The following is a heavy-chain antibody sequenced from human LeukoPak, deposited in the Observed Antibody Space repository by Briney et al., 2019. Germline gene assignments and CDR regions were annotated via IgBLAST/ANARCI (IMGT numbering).Heavy chain of an antibody. CDR3: AKWGDYDILTGYYVSDF. J-gene: IGHJ4*02. D-gene: IGHD3-9*01. CDR2: ITGSGDTT. V-gene: IGHV3-23*01. CDR1: GFIIRNYA. Sequence: PAATLSLSCAASGFIIRNYAMSWVRQGQGQGLEWVSAITGSGDTTYYADSVKGRFTISRDNSKNTLYVEMNTLRAEDTAVYYCAKWGDYDILTGYYVSDFWGQGTLVTVSS.